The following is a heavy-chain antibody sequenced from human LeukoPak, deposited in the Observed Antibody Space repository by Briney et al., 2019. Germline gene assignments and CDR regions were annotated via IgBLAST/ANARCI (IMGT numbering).Heavy chain of an antibody. V-gene: IGHV1-18*01. CDR1: DYTFTSYG. CDR3: ARDPYCSSTSCYGWFDP. J-gene: IGHJ5*02. D-gene: IGHD2-2*01. Sequence: ASVKVSCKASDYTFTSYGISWVRQAPGQGLEWMGWISAYNGNTNYAQKLQGRVTMTTDTSTSTAYMELRSLRSDDTAVYYCARDPYCSSTSCYGWFDPWGQGTLVTVSS. CDR2: ISAYNGNT.